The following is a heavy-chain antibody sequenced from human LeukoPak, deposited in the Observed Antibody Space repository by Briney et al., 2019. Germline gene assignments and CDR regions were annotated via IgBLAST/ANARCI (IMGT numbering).Heavy chain of an antibody. Sequence: SETLSLSCTVSGGSISGYSWNWIRQPAGKGLEWIGRIYSSGSPKYYPSLKSRVTMSVDTSKNQFSLELSSVTAADTAVYYCARASSGSFYYFDFWGQGTLVTVSS. J-gene: IGHJ4*02. CDR2: IYSSGSP. CDR3: ARASSGSFYYFDF. CDR1: GGSISGYS. V-gene: IGHV4-4*07. D-gene: IGHD3-22*01.